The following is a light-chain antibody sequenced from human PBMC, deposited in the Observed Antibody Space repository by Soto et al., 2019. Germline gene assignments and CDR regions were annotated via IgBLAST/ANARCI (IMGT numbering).Light chain of an antibody. CDR1: QGISSA. Sequence: AIQLTQSPSSLSASVGDRVSITCRASQGISSALAWYQHKPGKAPKILIYDAPSLQSGVPSRFSGSESGTECTLTISSLQPEDFATYYGQQLKTYPFTFGQGTRLEIK. J-gene: IGKJ5*01. CDR3: QQLKTYPFT. CDR2: DAP. V-gene: IGKV1-13*02.